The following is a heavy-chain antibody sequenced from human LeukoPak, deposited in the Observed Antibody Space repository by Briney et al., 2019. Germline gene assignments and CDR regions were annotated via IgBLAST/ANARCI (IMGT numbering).Heavy chain of an antibody. CDR3: ARGRSLDGYNPDYFDY. CDR2: IYSGGST. D-gene: IGHD5-24*01. CDR1: GFTVSNSY. V-gene: IGHV3-53*01. J-gene: IGHJ4*02. Sequence: GGSLRLSCAASGFTVSNSYMSWVRQAPGKGLEWVSVIYSGGSTYYADSVKGRFTISRDNSKNTLYLQMNSLRAEDTAVYYYARGRSLDGYNPDYFDYWGQGTLVTVSS.